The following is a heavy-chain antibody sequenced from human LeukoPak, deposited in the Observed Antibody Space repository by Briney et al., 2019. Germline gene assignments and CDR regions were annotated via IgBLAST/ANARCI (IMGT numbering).Heavy chain of an antibody. V-gene: IGHV3-23*01. CDR1: GFTFSSYA. D-gene: IGHD2-21*02. CDR3: AKIIERIVVVTAIDY. Sequence: GGSLRLSCAASGFTFSSYAMSWVRQAPGKGLEWVSVISGSGGSTYYADSVKGRFTISRDNSKNTLYLQMNSLRAEDTAEYYCAKIIERIVVVTAIDYWGQGTLVTVSS. J-gene: IGHJ4*02. CDR2: ISGSGGST.